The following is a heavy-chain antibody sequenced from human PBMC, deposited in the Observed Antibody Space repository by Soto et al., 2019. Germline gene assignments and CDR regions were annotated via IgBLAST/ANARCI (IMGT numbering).Heavy chain of an antibody. J-gene: IGHJ6*03. D-gene: IGHD3-10*01. Sequence: VKVACKACGYTFTSYYMHWVRQAPGQGLEWMGIINPSGGSTSYAQKFQGRVTMTRDTSTSTVYMELSSLRSEDTAVYYCAGRVGYYGSGCYGYYYYYMDFWGKGTTVTVSS. CDR2: INPSGGST. CDR1: GYTFTSYY. CDR3: AGRVGYYGSGCYGYYYYYMDF. V-gene: IGHV1-46*03.